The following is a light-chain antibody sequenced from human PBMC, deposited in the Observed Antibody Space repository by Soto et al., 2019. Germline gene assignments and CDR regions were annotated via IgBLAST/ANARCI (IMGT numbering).Light chain of an antibody. CDR2: KAS. CDR3: QHYNSYSEA. CDR1: PTISSW. Sequence: DIQMTQCPSTLSGSVGDRVTITCRASPTISSWLAWYQQKPGKAPKLLIYKASTLKSGVPSRFSGSGSGTEFTLTISSLQPDDFATYYCQHYNSYSEAFGQGTKVDIK. V-gene: IGKV1-5*03. J-gene: IGKJ1*01.